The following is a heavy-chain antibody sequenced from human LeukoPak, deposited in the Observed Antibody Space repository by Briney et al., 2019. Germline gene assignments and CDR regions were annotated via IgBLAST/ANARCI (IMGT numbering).Heavy chain of an antibody. CDR1: GYSFIDYY. CDR3: ARAGGYCGRISCPYYFDY. D-gene: IGHD2-15*01. V-gene: IGHV1-2*02. CDR2: INSNSADT. Sequence: ASVKVSCKTSGYSFIDYYIHWVRQAPGQGLEWMGWINSNSADTNYAQNFQGRVTMTRDTSISTAYMKLSSLRSEDMAVYYCARAGGYCGRISCPYYFDYWGQGSLVAVSS. J-gene: IGHJ4*02.